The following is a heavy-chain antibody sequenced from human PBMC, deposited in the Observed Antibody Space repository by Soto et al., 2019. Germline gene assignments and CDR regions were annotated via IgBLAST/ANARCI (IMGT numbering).Heavy chain of an antibody. V-gene: IGHV4-31*03. D-gene: IGHD3-22*01. J-gene: IGHJ4*02. Sequence: QVQLQESGPGLVKPSQTLSLTCTVSGGSISSGGYYWSWLRQHPGKGLEWIGYIYYSGRTSYNPSLKSRVTISVDTSKKQFSLKLTSLTAADTAVYYCARVPSSGNHFDYWAQGTLVTVSS. CDR2: IYYSGRT. CDR3: ARVPSSGNHFDY. CDR1: GGSISSGGYY.